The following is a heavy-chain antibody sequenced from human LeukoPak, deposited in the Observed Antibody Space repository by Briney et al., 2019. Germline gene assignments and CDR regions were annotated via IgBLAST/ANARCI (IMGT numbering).Heavy chain of an antibody. D-gene: IGHD6-19*01. V-gene: IGHV1-18*01. Sequence: GASVKVSCKASGYTFTSYGISWVRQAPGQGLEWMGWISAYNGNTNYAQKLQGRVTMTTDTSTSTAYMELRSLRSDDTAVYYCAHLWYSSGWSQDAFDIWGQGTMVTVSS. CDR1: GYTFTSYG. CDR2: ISAYNGNT. CDR3: AHLWYSSGWSQDAFDI. J-gene: IGHJ3*02.